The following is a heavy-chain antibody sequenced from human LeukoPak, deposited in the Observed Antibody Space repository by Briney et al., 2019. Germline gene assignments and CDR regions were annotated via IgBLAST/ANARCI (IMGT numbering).Heavy chain of an antibody. J-gene: IGHJ5*02. Sequence: SETLSLTCTVSGGSISSSSYYWGWIRQPPGKGLEWIGSIYYSGSTYYNPSLKSRVTISVDTSKNQFSLKLSSVTAADTAVYYCASYYYGSGIWGWFDPWGQGTLVTVSS. CDR2: IYYSGST. V-gene: IGHV4-39*01. D-gene: IGHD3-10*01. CDR3: ASYYYGSGIWGWFDP. CDR1: GGSISSSSYY.